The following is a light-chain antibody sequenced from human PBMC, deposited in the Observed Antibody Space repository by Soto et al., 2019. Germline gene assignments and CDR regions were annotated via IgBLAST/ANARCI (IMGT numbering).Light chain of an antibody. CDR1: QCIITY. CDR2: CAS. Sequence: DIQMTQYPSSLSASAGDIVTITCRASQCIITYLNWYQQKSGKAPEVLISCASTLQSGITSRFSGSGSGTDFTLTIIRLQYDDFALYYCQQCYTTPRTFGQSTKVEIK. CDR3: QQCYTTPRT. J-gene: IGKJ1*01. V-gene: IGKV1-39*01.